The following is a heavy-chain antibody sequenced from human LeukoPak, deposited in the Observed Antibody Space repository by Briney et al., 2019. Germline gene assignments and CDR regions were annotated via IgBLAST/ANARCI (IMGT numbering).Heavy chain of an antibody. V-gene: IGHV4-59*08. CDR1: GGSISSYY. Sequence: SETLSLTCTVSGGSISSYYWSWIRQPPGKGLEWIGYIYYSGSTNYNPSLKSRVTISVDTSKNQFSLKLSSVTAADTAVYYCARLSNYYHYGMDVWGQGTTVTVSS. J-gene: IGHJ6*02. CDR2: IYYSGST. CDR3: ARLSNYYHYGMDV.